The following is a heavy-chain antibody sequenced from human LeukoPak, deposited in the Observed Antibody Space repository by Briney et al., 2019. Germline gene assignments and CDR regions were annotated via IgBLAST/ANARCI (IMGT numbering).Heavy chain of an antibody. Sequence: SETLSLTCTVSGGYIISRSHYWGWIRQPPGKGLEWIGSVYYSGNTYYNPSLKTRATISIDTPTSKNQFSLTLSSVTAADTAVYYCARHHTEVLVPNDWGQGTLVTVSS. J-gene: IGHJ4*02. D-gene: IGHD1-1*01. V-gene: IGHV4-39*01. CDR2: VYYSGNT. CDR3: ARHHTEVLVPND. CDR1: GGYIISRSHY.